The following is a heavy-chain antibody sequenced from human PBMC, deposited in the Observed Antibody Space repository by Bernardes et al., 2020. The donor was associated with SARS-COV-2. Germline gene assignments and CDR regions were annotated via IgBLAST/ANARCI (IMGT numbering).Heavy chain of an antibody. CDR2: FDPEDGAT. CDR3: ATTSVFGVEPNWFDP. V-gene: IGHV1-24*01. D-gene: IGHD3-3*01. Sequence: ASVKVSCMVSGYTLTELSMHWVRQAPGQGLEWMGGFDPEDGATIYAQKFQGRVTMTEDTSTDTAYMELSSLRSEDTAVYYCATTSVFGVEPNWFDPRGQGTLVTGSS. CDR1: GYTLTELS. J-gene: IGHJ5*02.